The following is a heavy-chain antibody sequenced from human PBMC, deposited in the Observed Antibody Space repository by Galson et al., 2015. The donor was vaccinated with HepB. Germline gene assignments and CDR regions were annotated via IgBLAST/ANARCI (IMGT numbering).Heavy chain of an antibody. CDR3: TKGGAAAGDPVLGYGMDV. J-gene: IGHJ6*02. CDR2: ISDSGDNT. D-gene: IGHD6-13*01. V-gene: IGHV3-23*01. CDR1: GFTFSTYA. Sequence: SLRLSCAASGFTFSTYAMTWVRQAPGKGLEWVSGISDSGDNTHHADSVRGRFTISRDNSKNTLFLQMNSLRVEGTAVYYCTKGGAAAGDPVLGYGMDVWGQGTTVTVSS.